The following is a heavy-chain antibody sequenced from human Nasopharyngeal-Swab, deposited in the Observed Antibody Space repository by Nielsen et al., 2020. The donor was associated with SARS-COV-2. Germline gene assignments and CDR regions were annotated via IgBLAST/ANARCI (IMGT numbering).Heavy chain of an antibody. CDR3: ARGGVLDFWSGYFTS. Sequence: SETLSLTYTVSGDSISSGTFSWGWIRQPPGKGLEWVGSFYYSGNRLYTFYNPSLKSRVTISVATPKNQFSLRLSSVTAADTAVYYCARGGVLDFWSGYFTSWGQGTLVTVSS. D-gene: IGHD3-3*01. CDR2: FYYSGNRLYT. V-gene: IGHV4-39*07. J-gene: IGHJ1*01. CDR1: GDSISSGTFS.